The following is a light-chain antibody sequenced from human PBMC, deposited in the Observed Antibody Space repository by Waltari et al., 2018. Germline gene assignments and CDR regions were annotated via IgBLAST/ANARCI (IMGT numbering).Light chain of an antibody. CDR3: GTDHGSGSDFVVV. J-gene: IGLJ2*01. V-gene: IGLV9-49*01. CDR2: VGIGGIVG. Sequence: QPVLTQTPSASASLGASVTLTCTLSIGHPHHKVDRYQQRPGQGPHFLMRVGIGGIVGSKGDGIPDRFSVSGAGLNRYLTIKNIQEEDEGDYYCGTDHGSGSDFVVVFGGGTKVTVL. CDR1: IGHPHHK.